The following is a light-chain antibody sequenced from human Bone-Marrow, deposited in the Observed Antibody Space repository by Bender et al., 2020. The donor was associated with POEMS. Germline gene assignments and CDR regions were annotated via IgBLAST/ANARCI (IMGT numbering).Light chain of an antibody. J-gene: IGLJ3*02. CDR1: RSDIGVYNY. Sequence: QSALTQPASVSGSPGQSITISCTGTRSDIGVYNYVSWYQKHPGKAPRLVIYDVTTRPSGVSNRFSGSKSDTTASLTISGLQADDEADYYCCSYAGSDIWVFGGGTKVTVL. CDR3: CSYAGSDIWV. CDR2: DVT. V-gene: IGLV2-14*03.